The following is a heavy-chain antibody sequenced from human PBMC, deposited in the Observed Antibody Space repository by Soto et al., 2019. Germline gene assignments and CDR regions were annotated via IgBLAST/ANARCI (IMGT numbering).Heavy chain of an antibody. Sequence: EVQLVESGGDLIQPGGSLRLSCAASGFTVSSNYMSWVRQAPGTGLEWVSLIYTGGSTYYTDSVKGRFTISRDNTKNTLYLQMNTLRAEDTAVYYCARDKLVAGKKEGAFDSWGQGTMVTVSS. CDR2: IYTGGST. CDR3: ARDKLVAGKKEGAFDS. V-gene: IGHV3-53*01. J-gene: IGHJ3*01. CDR1: GFTVSSNY. D-gene: IGHD6-19*01.